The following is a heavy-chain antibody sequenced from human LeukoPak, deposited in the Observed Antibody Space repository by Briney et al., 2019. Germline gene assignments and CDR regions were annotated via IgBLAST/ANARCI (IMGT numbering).Heavy chain of an antibody. CDR2: IYYSGST. CDR1: GGSISSYY. D-gene: IGHD1-1*01. Sequence: SETLSLTCTVSGGSISSYYWTWIRQPPGKELEWIGYIYYSGSTKTNPSLKSRVTISVDTSKNQFSLKLSSVTAADTAVYFCARETLEGKFDPWGQGTLVTVSS. CDR3: ARETLEGKFDP. J-gene: IGHJ5*02. V-gene: IGHV4-59*01.